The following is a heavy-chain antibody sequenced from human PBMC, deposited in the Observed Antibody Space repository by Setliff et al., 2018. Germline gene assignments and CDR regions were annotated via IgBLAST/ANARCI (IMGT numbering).Heavy chain of an antibody. Sequence: SETLSLTCTVSGGSISSSDFYWGWIRQPPGKGLEWIGSIYYSGTTYYNPSLKSRVTISLDTSKNQFSLSLTSVTAEDTAVYYCARMSGFQYIDVWDKGTTVTVSS. CDR3: ARMSGFQYIDV. CDR1: GGSISSSDFY. V-gene: IGHV4-39*01. D-gene: IGHD3-3*01. CDR2: IYYSGTT. J-gene: IGHJ6*03.